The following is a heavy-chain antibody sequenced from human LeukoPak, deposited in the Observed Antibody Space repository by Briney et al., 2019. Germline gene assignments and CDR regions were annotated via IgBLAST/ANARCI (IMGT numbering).Heavy chain of an antibody. CDR2: ISYDGSNK. J-gene: IGHJ4*02. Sequence: GGSLRLSCAASGFTFSSYAMHWVRQAPGKGLEWVAVISYDGSNKYYADSVKGRFTIFRDNSKNTLYLQMNSLRAEDTAVYYCARDSCGSCYPDYWGQGTLVTVSS. D-gene: IGHD2-15*01. V-gene: IGHV3-30-3*01. CDR3: ARDSCGSCYPDY. CDR1: GFTFSSYA.